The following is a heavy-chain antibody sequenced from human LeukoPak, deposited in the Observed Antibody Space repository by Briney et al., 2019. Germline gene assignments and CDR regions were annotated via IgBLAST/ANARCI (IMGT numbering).Heavy chain of an antibody. J-gene: IGHJ3*02. Sequence: ASVKVSCKASGYTFTGYYMHWVRQAPGQGLEWMGWINPNSGGTNYAQKFQGRVTMTRDTSISTAYMELSRLRSDDTAVYYCARVVDDYVWGSYRSHDAFDIWGQGTMVTVSS. CDR2: INPNSGGT. D-gene: IGHD3-16*02. CDR3: ARVVDDYVWGSYRSHDAFDI. V-gene: IGHV1-2*02. CDR1: GYTFTGYY.